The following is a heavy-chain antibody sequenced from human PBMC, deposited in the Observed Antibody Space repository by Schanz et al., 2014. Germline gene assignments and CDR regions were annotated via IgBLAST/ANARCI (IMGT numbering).Heavy chain of an antibody. CDR3: ARGGSGSHYRLDY. J-gene: IGHJ4*02. CDR2: INSVGSNT. Sequence: VRLVESGGGVVQPGRSLRLSCAASGFTFSSHWMHWVRQDPGKGLVWVARINSVGSNTDYADSVTGRFTISRDNAKNTLYLQMNTLRAEDTAVYYCARGGSGSHYRLDYWGQGTLVTVSS. CDR1: GFTFSSHW. D-gene: IGHD1-26*01. V-gene: IGHV3-74*02.